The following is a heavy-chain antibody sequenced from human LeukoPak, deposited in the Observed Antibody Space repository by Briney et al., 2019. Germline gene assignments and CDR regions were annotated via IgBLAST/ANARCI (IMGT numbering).Heavy chain of an antibody. CDR1: GFTVSSNY. CDR3: ARDYGDYKSDAFDI. D-gene: IGHD4-17*01. CDR2: IYSGGST. Sequence: PGGSLRLSCAASGFTVSSNYMSWVRQAPGKGLEWVSAIYSGGSTYYADSVKGRFTISRDNSKNTLYLQMNSLRAEDTAVYYCARDYGDYKSDAFDIWGQGTMVTVSS. J-gene: IGHJ3*02. V-gene: IGHV3-53*01.